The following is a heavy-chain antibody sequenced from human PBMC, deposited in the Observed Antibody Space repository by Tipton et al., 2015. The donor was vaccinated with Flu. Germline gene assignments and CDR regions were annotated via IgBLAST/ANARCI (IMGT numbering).Heavy chain of an antibody. D-gene: IGHD6-19*01. CDR1: GSIFATYW. V-gene: IGHV5-51*01. CDR3: TAVAGISIDY. Sequence: QLVQSGAEMKKPGESLKISCKGSGSIFATYWIAWVRQMPGKGLEWMGTIYPDDSETRYSPSFQGQVTISADKSINTAYLQWNSLKASDTAMYYCTAVAGISIDYWGQGTRVTVSS. J-gene: IGHJ4*02. CDR2: IYPDDSET.